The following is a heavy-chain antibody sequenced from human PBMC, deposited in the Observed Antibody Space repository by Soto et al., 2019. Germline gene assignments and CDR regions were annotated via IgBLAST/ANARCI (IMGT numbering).Heavy chain of an antibody. V-gene: IGHV3-23*01. J-gene: IGHJ4*02. D-gene: IGHD2-2*01. CDR2: ISGSGGTT. Sequence: EVQLLESGGGLVQPGGSLRLSCAASGFTFSSYAMSWVRQAPGKGLEWVSAISGSGGTTYYADSVKGRFTISRDNSKNTLYLQMNSLRGEDTAVYYCAKVRRGYCSSTSCYAGFDYWGQGTLVTVSS. CDR3: AKVRRGYCSSTSCYAGFDY. CDR1: GFTFSSYA.